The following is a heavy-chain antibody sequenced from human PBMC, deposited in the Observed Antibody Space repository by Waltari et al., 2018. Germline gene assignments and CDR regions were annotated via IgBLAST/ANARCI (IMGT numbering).Heavy chain of an antibody. CDR2: IRYDSSMV. V-gene: IGHV3-30*02. CDR1: GFQFGDYS. J-gene: IGHJ6*03. D-gene: IGHD2-21*02. CDR3: AKGGIVGTVGPYYVDL. Sequence: QGQLVESGGGVLQPGGSLTLSCEASGFQFGDYSMHWVRQAPGKGLEWLALIRYDSSMVYHADNIAGRVTVSRNDAQRTLQMRLTSLRVSDSAVYFCAKGGIVGTVGPYYVDLWGRGTSVFVS.